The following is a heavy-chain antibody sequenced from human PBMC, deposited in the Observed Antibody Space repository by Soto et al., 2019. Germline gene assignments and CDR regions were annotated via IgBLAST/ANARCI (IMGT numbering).Heavy chain of an antibody. J-gene: IGHJ4*02. CDR3: ARGRTMVRGVFSFDY. CDR1: GGSFSGYY. D-gene: IGHD3-10*01. Sequence: SETLSLTCAVYGGSFSGYYWSWIRQPPGKGLEWIGEINHSGSTNYNPSLKSRVTISVDTSKNQFSLKLSSVTAADTAVYYCARGRTMVRGVFSFDYWGQGTLVTVSS. CDR2: INHSGST. V-gene: IGHV4-34*01.